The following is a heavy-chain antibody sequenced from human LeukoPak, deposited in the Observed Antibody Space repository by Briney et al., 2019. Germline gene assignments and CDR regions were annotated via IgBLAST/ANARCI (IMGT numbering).Heavy chain of an antibody. CDR1: GFTFSSYN. CDR3: ARRWTVVYYMDV. Sequence: GGSLRLSCAASGFTFSSYNMNWVRQAPGKGLEWVSYISSSSSTIYYADSVKGRCTISRDNAKNSLYLQMNSLRAEDTAVYYCARRWTVVYYMDVWGKGTTVTVSS. D-gene: IGHD3-22*01. CDR2: ISSSSSTI. J-gene: IGHJ6*03. V-gene: IGHV3-48*01.